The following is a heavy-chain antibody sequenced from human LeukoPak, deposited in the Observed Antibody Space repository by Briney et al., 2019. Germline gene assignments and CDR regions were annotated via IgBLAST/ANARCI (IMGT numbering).Heavy chain of an antibody. Sequence: GGSLRLSCAASGFTFSDYYMSWIRQAPGKGLEWVSYSGSSSSYTNYADSVKGRFTISRDNAKNSLFLQMNSLRVEDTAVYYCARGTGIRQYYDILTGSFDYWGQGTLVTVSS. D-gene: IGHD3-9*01. CDR2: SGSSSSYT. CDR1: GFTFSDYY. CDR3: ARGTGIRQYYDILTGSFDY. J-gene: IGHJ4*02. V-gene: IGHV3-11*06.